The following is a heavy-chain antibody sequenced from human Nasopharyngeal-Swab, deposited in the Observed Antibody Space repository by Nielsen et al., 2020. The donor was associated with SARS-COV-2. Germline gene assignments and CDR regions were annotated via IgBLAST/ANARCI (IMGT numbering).Heavy chain of an antibody. Sequence: SETLSLTCTVSGGSISSSSYYWGWIRQPPGKGLEWIGSIYYSGSTYYNPSLKSRVTISVDTSKNQFSLKLSSVTAADTAVYYCARGALDYYGSGSYYLDYWGQGTLVTVSS. D-gene: IGHD3-10*01. CDR1: GGSISSSSYY. CDR3: ARGALDYYGSGSYYLDY. J-gene: IGHJ4*02. V-gene: IGHV4-39*01. CDR2: IYYSGST.